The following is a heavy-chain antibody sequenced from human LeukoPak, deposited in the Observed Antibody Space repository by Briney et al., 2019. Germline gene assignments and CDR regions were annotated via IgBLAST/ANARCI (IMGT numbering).Heavy chain of an antibody. CDR3: ARGRRQQLVLRRANWFDP. CDR2: MNPNSGNT. J-gene: IGHJ5*02. D-gene: IGHD6-13*01. Sequence: ASVKVSCKASGYTFTGYYMHWVRQAPGQGLEWMGWMNPNSGNTGYAQKFQGRVTMTRNTSISTAYMELSSLRSEDTAVYYCARGRRQQLVLRRANWFDPWGQGTLVTVSS. CDR1: GYTFTGYY. V-gene: IGHV1-8*02.